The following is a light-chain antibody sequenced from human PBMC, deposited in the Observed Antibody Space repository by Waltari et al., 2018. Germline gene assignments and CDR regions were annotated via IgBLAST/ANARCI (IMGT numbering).Light chain of an antibody. V-gene: IGLV1-40*01. J-gene: IGLJ1*01. Sequence: QSVLTQPPSVSGAPGQGVIVSCTGSSSNIGAGYAVNWYHHLPGTRPKLLILANSNRPSGVPDRFCGARAGAAASLAISGRQADDEADYYCQSYDRGLSAYVFGTGTKVTVL. CDR1: SSNIGAGYA. CDR2: ANS. CDR3: QSYDRGLSAYV.